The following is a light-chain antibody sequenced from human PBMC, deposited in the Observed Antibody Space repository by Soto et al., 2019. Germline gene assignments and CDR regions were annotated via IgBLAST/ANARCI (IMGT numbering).Light chain of an antibody. V-gene: IGLV3-21*02. Sequence: SYELTQPPSMSVAPGQTARITCGGNNIGSKTVHWYQQKAGQAPVLVVYDDSDRPSGIPERFSGSNSGNTATLTISRVEAGDEAEHYCQVWDVSTVNYVFGTGTKVNGL. CDR1: NIGSKT. CDR2: DDS. J-gene: IGLJ1*01. CDR3: QVWDVSTVNYV.